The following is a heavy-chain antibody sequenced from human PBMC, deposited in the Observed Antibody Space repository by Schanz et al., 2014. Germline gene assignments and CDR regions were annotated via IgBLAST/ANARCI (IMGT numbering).Heavy chain of an antibody. CDR1: GGSISSYY. J-gene: IGHJ6*02. CDR3: ARVGQGAVATGSNTFYYYVMDV. V-gene: IGHV4-59*01. D-gene: IGHD6-13*01. Sequence: QVQLQESGPRLVKPSETLSLTCAVSGGSISSYYWSWIRQPPGKALEWIGYIYSSGTTNYNPSLKSPVTISIDASKNQFSLKLTSVTAADTGVYYCARVGQGAVATGSNTFYYYVMDVWGQGTTVTVSS. CDR2: IYSSGTT.